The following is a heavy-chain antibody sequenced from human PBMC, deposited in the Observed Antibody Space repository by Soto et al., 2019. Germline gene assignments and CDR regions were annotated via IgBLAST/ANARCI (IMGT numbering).Heavy chain of an antibody. Sequence: GGSLRLSCAASGFTFSGYAMSWVRQAPGKGLEWVSAISGSGGSTYYADSVKGRFTISRDNSKNTLYLQMNSLRAEDTAVYYCAKTAYYYDSSGYYPVDYWGQGTLVTVSS. CDR2: ISGSGGST. CDR1: GFTFSGYA. D-gene: IGHD3-22*01. V-gene: IGHV3-23*01. CDR3: AKTAYYYDSSGYYPVDY. J-gene: IGHJ4*02.